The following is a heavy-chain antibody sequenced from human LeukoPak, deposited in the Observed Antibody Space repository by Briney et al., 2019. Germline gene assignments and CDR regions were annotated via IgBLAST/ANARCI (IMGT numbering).Heavy chain of an antibody. D-gene: IGHD3-16*02. V-gene: IGHV3-53*01. CDR1: DFTVSSNY. CDR2: IYSGGST. CDR3: ARFSKLSQGFDY. Sequence: GGSLRLSCAASDFTVSSNYMSWIRQPPGKGLERVSVIYSGGSTYYAHSVKGRFTISRDTSKNSLYLQMNSLRAEDTAVYYCARFSKLSQGFDYSCRGTPVTVSS. J-gene: IGHJ4*02.